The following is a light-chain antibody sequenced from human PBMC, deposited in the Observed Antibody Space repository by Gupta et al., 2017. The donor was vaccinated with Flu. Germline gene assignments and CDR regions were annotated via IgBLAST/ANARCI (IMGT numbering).Light chain of an antibody. V-gene: IGKV1-39*01. CDR3: QQSKSTAFT. CDR2: AAS. Sequence: IQMSQSPSSLSTSVGDRVTITCRASQSISRYLNWYQQKPGKAPKLLIYAASSLQSGVPTRGSGSGSGKDFTLTIRSEEHEDVATYYWQQSKSTAFTFGTGTKVDIK. J-gene: IGKJ3*01. CDR1: QSISRY.